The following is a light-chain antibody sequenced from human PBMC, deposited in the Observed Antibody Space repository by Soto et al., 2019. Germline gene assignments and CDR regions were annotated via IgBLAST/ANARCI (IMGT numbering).Light chain of an antibody. J-gene: IGLJ3*02. CDR1: SSDIGDYNY. CDR3: TSFATNNIWV. Sequence: QSALTQPRSVSGSPGQSVTISCTGTSSDIGDYNYVSWYQQHPGKAPKLMIYDVTKRPSGVPDRFSGSKSGNTASLTISGLQAEDEADYYCTSFATNNIWVFGGGTKVTVL. V-gene: IGLV2-11*01. CDR2: DVT.